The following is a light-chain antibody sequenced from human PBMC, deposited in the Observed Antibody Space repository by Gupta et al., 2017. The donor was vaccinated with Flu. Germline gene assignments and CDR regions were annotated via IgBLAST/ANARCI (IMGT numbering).Light chain of an antibody. Sequence: SDIGNYDYVSWYQQHPGKAPKLMIYSMTERPSGVPERFSGSKSGKTASLTISGLQAEDEASYYCCSYAGTFTFVFGGGTNLTVL. J-gene: IGLJ2*01. CDR1: SDIGNYDY. CDR2: SMT. CDR3: CSYAGTFTFV. V-gene: IGLV2-11*03.